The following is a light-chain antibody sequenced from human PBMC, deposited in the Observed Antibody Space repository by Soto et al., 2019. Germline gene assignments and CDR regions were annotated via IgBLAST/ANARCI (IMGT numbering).Light chain of an antibody. CDR1: QNINTW. V-gene: IGKV1-5*03. CDR2: KAS. CDR3: QQYNNYSWT. Sequence: DIQMTQSPSTVSASVGGRVTVAYRASQNINTWLAWYQQKPGKAPKLLILKASSLESGVPSRFSGSGSGTEFTLTISSLQPDDLATYYCQQYNNYSWTFGQGTKVDIK. J-gene: IGKJ1*01.